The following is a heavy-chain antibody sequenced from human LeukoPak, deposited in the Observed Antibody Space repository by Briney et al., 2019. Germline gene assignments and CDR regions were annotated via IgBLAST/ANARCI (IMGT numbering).Heavy chain of an antibody. CDR1: GFTFSNAW. D-gene: IGHD1-14*01. J-gene: IGHJ4*02. CDR2: IKSKTDGGTT. CDR3: TTDGGRKSRPDHFDY. Sequence: PGGSLRLSCAASGFTFSNAWMSWVRQAPGKGLEWVGRIKSKTDGGTTDYAAPVKGRFTISRDDSKNTLYLQMNSPKTEDTAVYYCTTDGGRKSRPDHFDYWGQGTLVTVSS. V-gene: IGHV3-15*01.